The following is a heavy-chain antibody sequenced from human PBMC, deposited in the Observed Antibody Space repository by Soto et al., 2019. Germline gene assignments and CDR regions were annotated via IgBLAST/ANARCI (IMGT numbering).Heavy chain of an antibody. Sequence: GGSLRLSCAASGFTFSSYDMHWVRQATGKGLEWVSAIGTAGDTYYPGSVKGRFTISRENAKNSLYLQMNSLRAEDTAVYYCARGVAAAGLVDYWGQGTLVTVSS. CDR3: ARGVAAAGLVDY. J-gene: IGHJ4*02. D-gene: IGHD6-13*01. V-gene: IGHV3-13*01. CDR2: IGTAGDT. CDR1: GFTFSSYD.